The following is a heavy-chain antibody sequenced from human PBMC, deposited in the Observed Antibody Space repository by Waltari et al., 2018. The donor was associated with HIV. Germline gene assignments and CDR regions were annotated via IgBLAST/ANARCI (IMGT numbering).Heavy chain of an antibody. V-gene: IGHV3-43*01. CDR1: GFTFDDYT. J-gene: IGHJ4*02. CDR3: AKDRGTGYDYLHH. D-gene: IGHD5-12*01. Sequence: RLSCAASGFTFDDYTMHWVRQAPGKGLEWVSLIYWDSSSTYYADSGKGRFTISRDNSKNSLYLQMHSLTTEDTAVYYCAKDRGTGYDYLHHWGQGTLVTVSS. CDR2: IYWDSSST.